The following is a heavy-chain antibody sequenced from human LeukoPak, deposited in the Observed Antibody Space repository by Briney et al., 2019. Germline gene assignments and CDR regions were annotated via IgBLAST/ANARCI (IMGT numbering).Heavy chain of an antibody. J-gene: IGHJ4*02. D-gene: IGHD3-10*01. V-gene: IGHV3-23*01. CDR1: GFTFGIYA. CDR3: ARTYGSGTYYFDY. CDR2: GST. Sequence: GGSLRLSCAASGFTFGIYAMSWVRQAPGKGLEWASAGSTYYADSVKGRFTISRDNSKNTLYLQMNSLRAEDTAVYYCARTYGSGTYYFDYWGQGTLATVSS.